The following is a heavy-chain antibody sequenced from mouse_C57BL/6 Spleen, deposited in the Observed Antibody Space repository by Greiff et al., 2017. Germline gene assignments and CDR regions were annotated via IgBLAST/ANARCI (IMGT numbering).Heavy chain of an antibody. J-gene: IGHJ3*01. CDR2: IHPNSGST. D-gene: IGHD1-1*01. CDR3: ARRLLRYPAWFAY. V-gene: IGHV1-64*01. CDR1: GYTFTSYW. Sequence: QVQLQQPGAELVKPGASVKLSCKASGYTFTSYWMHWVKQRPGQGLEWIGMIHPNSGSTNYNEKFKSKATLTVDKSSSTAYMQRSSLTSEDSAVYYCARRLLRYPAWFAYWGQGTLVTVSA.